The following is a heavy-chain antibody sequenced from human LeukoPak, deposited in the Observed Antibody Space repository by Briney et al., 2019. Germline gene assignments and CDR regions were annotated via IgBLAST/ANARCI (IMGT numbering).Heavy chain of an antibody. CDR3: ARDSNVAYSSGWYPGY. J-gene: IGHJ4*02. Sequence: ASVKVSCKASGYTFTSFGISWVRQAPGQGLEWMGWISANNGNTKYGQKLQGRVTMTTDTSTSTAYMELRSLRSDDTAVYYCARDSNVAYSSGWYPGYWGQGTPVTVSS. CDR1: GYTFTSFG. V-gene: IGHV1-18*01. CDR2: ISANNGNT. D-gene: IGHD6-19*01.